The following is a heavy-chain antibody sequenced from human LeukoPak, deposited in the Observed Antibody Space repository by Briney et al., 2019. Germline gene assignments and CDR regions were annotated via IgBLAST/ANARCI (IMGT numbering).Heavy chain of an antibody. Sequence: GASVKVSCKASGYTFTSYYMHWVRQAPGQGLEWMGIINPSGGSTSYAQKFQGRVTMTRDTSTSTVYMELSSLRSEDTAVYYCARGCRSGDYYYYYTDVWGKGTTLTISS. V-gene: IGHV1-46*01. J-gene: IGHJ6*03. CDR2: INPSGGST. D-gene: IGHD2-15*01. CDR1: GYTFTSYY. CDR3: ARGCRSGDYYYYYTDV.